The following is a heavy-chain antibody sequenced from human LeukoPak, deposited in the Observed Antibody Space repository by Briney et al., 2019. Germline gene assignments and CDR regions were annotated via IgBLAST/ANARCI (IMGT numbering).Heavy chain of an antibody. J-gene: IGHJ4*02. CDR2: IHSSGNT. CDR1: GFSISTYY. V-gene: IGHV4-4*07. CDR3: ARDVGKAY. D-gene: IGHD4-23*01. Sequence: PSETLSLTCTVSGFSISTYYWSWFRQPAGKGLEWIGRIHSSGNTNYNPSLQSRVSLSIDTSQNQFSLRLTSLTAADTAVYFCARDVGKAYWGQGLLAIVSS.